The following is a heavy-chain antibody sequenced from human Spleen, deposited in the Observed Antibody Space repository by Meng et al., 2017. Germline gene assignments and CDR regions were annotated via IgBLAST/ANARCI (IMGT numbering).Heavy chain of an antibody. V-gene: IGHV3-74*03. CDR3: TNDRLNH. CDR1: GFTFSGHW. CDR2: INTDGTIK. D-gene: IGHD1-1*01. Sequence: EGRLVGSGGGLAQPGGSLRLSCAASGFTFSGHWMHWVRQGPGKGLVWVSRINTDGTIKTYADSVKARFTISRDNAKNTLYLQMNSLRAEDTAIYYCTNDRLNHWGQGTLVTVSS. J-gene: IGHJ1*01.